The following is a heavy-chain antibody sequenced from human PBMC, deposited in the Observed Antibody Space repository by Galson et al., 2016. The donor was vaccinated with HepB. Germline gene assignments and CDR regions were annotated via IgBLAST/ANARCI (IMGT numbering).Heavy chain of an antibody. CDR1: GFTFGAYT. J-gene: IGHJ6*02. CDR2: MRNKTYSGAT. D-gene: IGHD6-13*01. Sequence: SLRLSCAGSGFTFGAYTMSWFRQAPGKGPEWVGLMRNKTYSGATEYAASVKGRFTISREDSKRIAYLQMDSLKTEETGIYYCTRVAYSSTWYEYFGMDVWGHGTTVTVSS. V-gene: IGHV3-49*03. CDR3: TRVAYSSTWYEYFGMDV.